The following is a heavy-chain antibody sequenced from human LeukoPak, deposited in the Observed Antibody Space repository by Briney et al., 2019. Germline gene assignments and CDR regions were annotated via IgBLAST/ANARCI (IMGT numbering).Heavy chain of an antibody. V-gene: IGHV3-23*01. D-gene: IGHD6-19*01. J-gene: IGHJ4*02. CDR1: GFTFSSYA. CDR3: ARDGPHTAMVLTYSSGWYYFDY. CDR2: ISGSGGST. Sequence: GGSLRLSCAASGFTFSSYAMSWVRQAPGKGLEWVSAISGSGGSTYYADSVKGRFTISRDNSKNTLYLQMNSLRAEDTAVYYCARDGPHTAMVLTYSSGWYYFDYWGQGTLVTVSS.